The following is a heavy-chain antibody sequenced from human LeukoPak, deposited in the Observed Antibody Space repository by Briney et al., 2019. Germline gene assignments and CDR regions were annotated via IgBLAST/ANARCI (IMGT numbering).Heavy chain of an antibody. CDR1: GFTFSSYG. CDR3: ARDKGGYSGYATWFDP. V-gene: IGHV3-33*01. Sequence: GRSLRLSCAASGFTFSSYGMHWVRQAPGKGPEWVAVIWYDGSNKYYADSVKGRFTISRDNSKNTLYLQMNSLRAEDTAVYYCARDKGGYSGYATWFDPWGQGTLVTVSS. D-gene: IGHD5-12*01. J-gene: IGHJ5*02. CDR2: IWYDGSNK.